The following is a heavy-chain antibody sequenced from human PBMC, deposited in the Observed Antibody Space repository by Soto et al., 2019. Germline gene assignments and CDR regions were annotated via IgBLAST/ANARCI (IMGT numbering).Heavy chain of an antibody. Sequence: GGSLILSCAASGFTFSSYSMNWVRQAPGKGLEWVSYISSSSSTIYYADSVKGRFTISRDNAKNSLYLQMNSLRDEDTAVYYCARELRLGKDRDAFDIWGQGTMVTVSS. V-gene: IGHV3-48*02. CDR1: GFTFSSYS. J-gene: IGHJ3*02. D-gene: IGHD7-27*01. CDR3: ARELRLGKDRDAFDI. CDR2: ISSSSSTI.